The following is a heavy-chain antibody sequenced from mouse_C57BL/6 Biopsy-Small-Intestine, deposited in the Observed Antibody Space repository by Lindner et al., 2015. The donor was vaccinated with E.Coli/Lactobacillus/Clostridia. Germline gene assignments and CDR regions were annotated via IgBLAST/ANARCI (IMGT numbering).Heavy chain of an antibody. J-gene: IGHJ3*01. CDR1: GFNIKDGY. CDR3: ARSTTMITAWFAY. Sequence: VQLQESGAELVRPGASVKLSCTASGFNIKDGYMHWVKQRPEQGLEWIGRIDPASGNTKYAPKFQDKATITADTSSNTAYLQLSSLTSEDTAVYYCARSTTMITAWFAYWGQGTLVTVSA. D-gene: IGHD2-4*01. V-gene: IGHV14-3*01. CDR2: IDPASGNT.